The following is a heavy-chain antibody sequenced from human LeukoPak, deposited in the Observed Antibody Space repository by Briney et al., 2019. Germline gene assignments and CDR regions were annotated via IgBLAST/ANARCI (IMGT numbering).Heavy chain of an antibody. Sequence: SETLSLTCNVSGGSISSRNFYWAWIRQPPGKGLEWIGTIYYSGSTYYNPSLRSRVTISVDTSKNQFSLKMRFVTAADTAIYFCAREVDRSVSYYDRGGHLGNWFDHWGQGTLVTVSS. V-gene: IGHV4-39*07. CDR1: GGSISSRNFY. CDR2: IYYSGST. D-gene: IGHD3-22*01. J-gene: IGHJ5*02. CDR3: AREVDRSVSYYDRGGHLGNWFDH.